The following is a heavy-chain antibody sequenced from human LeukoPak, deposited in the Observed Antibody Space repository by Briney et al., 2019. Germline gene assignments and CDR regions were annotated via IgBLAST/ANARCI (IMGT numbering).Heavy chain of an antibody. V-gene: IGHV2-5*02. CDR3: AHRGPGSYLGFAFDI. J-gene: IGHJ3*02. CDR2: IYWDDDK. CDR1: GFSLSTSGVG. Sequence: SGPTLVKPTQTLTLTCTFSGFSLSTSGVGVGWIRQPPGKALEWLALIYWDDDKRSSPSLKSRLTITKDTSKNQVVLTMTNMDPVDTATYYCAHRGPGSYLGFAFDIWGQGTMVTVSS. D-gene: IGHD3-10*01.